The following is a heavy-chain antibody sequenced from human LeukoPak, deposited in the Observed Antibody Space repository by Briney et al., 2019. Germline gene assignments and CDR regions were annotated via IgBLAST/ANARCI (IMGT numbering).Heavy chain of an antibody. CDR3: AREVSEGFDF. J-gene: IGHJ4*02. D-gene: IGHD3-22*01. CDR2: FGTRSTSI. Sequence: GGSLRLSCAASGFTFSNYVMNWIRQAPGKGVEWVSSFGTRSTSIYHAGSVKGRFAISRDNAKNSLYLQMNSLRAEDTALYYCAREVSEGFDFWGQGTLVTVSS. CDR1: GFTFSNYV. V-gene: IGHV3-21*01.